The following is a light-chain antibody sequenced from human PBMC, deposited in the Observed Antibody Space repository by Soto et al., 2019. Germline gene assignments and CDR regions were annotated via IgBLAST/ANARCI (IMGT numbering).Light chain of an antibody. CDR2: DDN. Sequence: QSVLTQPPSVSAAPGRKVTIPCSGGIYNIGNNYVSWYQQFPGTAPKLLIYDDNKRPSGIPDRFSGSKSGTSATLGITGLQTGDEADYYCGTWDSSLSSGVFGGGTKLTVL. CDR1: IYNIGNNY. CDR3: GTWDSSLSSGV. V-gene: IGLV1-51*01. J-gene: IGLJ3*02.